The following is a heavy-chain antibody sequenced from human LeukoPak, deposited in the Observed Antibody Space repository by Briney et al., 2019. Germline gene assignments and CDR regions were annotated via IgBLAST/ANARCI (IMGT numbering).Heavy chain of an antibody. Sequence: PGGSLRLSCAASGFTFSSYAMHWVRQAPGKGLEYVSAISSNGGSTYYANSVKGRFTISRDNSKNTLYLQMGSLRAEDMAVYYCARGKKRITIFGVVARGGHDAFDIWGQGTMVTVSS. V-gene: IGHV3-64*01. J-gene: IGHJ3*02. CDR1: GFTFSSYA. CDR3: ARGKKRITIFGVVARGGHDAFDI. D-gene: IGHD3-3*01. CDR2: ISSNGGST.